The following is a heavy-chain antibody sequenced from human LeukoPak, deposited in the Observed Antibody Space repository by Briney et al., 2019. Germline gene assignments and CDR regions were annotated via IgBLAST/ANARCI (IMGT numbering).Heavy chain of an antibody. Sequence: GGSLRLSCAASGFTFSSYSMNWVRQAPGKGLEWVSSISSSSSYIYYADSVKGRFTISRDNAKNSLYLQMNSLRAEDTAVYYCARDHMIVTDSHYYAMDVWGQGTTVTVSS. CDR2: ISSSSSYI. V-gene: IGHV3-21*01. J-gene: IGHJ6*02. CDR3: ARDHMIVTDSHYYAMDV. D-gene: IGHD3-22*01. CDR1: GFTFSSYS.